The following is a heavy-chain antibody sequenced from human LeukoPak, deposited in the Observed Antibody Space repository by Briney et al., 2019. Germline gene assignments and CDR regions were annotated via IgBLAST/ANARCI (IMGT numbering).Heavy chain of an antibody. Sequence: GGSLRLSCAASGFTVSSNYMSWVRQAPGKGLEWVSVIYSGGSTYYADSVKGRFTISRDNSKNTLYLQMNSLRAEDTAVYYCARDGGITMVRGVIILKPFDYWGQGTLVTVSS. J-gene: IGHJ4*02. CDR1: GFTVSSNY. D-gene: IGHD3-10*01. CDR3: ARDGGITMVRGVIILKPFDY. CDR2: IYSGGST. V-gene: IGHV3-53*01.